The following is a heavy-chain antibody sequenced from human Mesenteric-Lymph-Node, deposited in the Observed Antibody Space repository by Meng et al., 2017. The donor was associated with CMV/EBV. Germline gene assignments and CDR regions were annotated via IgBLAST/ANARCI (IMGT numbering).Heavy chain of an antibody. V-gene: IGHV3-23*01. J-gene: IGHJ6*02. D-gene: IGHD2-2*01. CDR1: GFILSNFG. CDR2: ISGGGHRI. CDR3: AKVPCESSIACLGYSAMDV. Sequence: GESLKISCAASGFILSNFGMSWVRQTPGQGLEWVSLISGGGHRIYYTDSVKGRFTISRDNSKNTLYLQMASLRAEDTAVYYCAKVPCESSIACLGYSAMDVWGQGTTVTVSS.